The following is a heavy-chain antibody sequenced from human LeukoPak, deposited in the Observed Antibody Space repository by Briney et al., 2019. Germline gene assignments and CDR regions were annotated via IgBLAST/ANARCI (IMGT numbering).Heavy chain of an antibody. J-gene: IGHJ4*02. V-gene: IGHV4-30-2*01. CDR1: GGPISSGGYS. Sequence: SETLSLTCAVSGGPISSGGYSWSWIRQPPGKGLEWIGYIYHSGSTYYNPSLKSRVTISVDRSKNQFSLKLSSVTAADTAVYYCARGSTTVTIIPYFDYWGQGTLVTVSS. D-gene: IGHD4-17*01. CDR2: IYHSGST. CDR3: ARGSTTVTIIPYFDY.